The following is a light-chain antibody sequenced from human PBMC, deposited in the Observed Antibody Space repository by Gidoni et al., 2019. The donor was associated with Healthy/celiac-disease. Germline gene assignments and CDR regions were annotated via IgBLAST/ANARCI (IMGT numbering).Light chain of an antibody. CDR1: QSVSSSY. J-gene: IGKJ1*01. CDR3: QQYGSSPRT. V-gene: IGKV3-20*01. Sequence: QRNLSLSPGERATLSCRASQSVSSSYLAWYQQKPGQAPRLLIYGASSRATGIPDRFSGSGSGTDFTLTISRLEPEDFAVYYCQQYGSSPRTFGQGTKVEIK. CDR2: GAS.